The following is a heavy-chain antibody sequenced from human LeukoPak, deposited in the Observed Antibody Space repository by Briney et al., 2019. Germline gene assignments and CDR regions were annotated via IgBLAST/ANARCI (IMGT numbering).Heavy chain of an antibody. Sequence: GGSLRLSCAASGFTFSSYAMHWVRQAPGKGLEWVAVISYDGSSKYYADSVKGRFTISRDNSKNTLYLQMNSLRAEDTAVYYCARPRYYYDSSGYFDYWGQGTLVTVSS. V-gene: IGHV3-30-3*01. J-gene: IGHJ4*02. D-gene: IGHD3-22*01. CDR2: ISYDGSSK. CDR1: GFTFSSYA. CDR3: ARPRYYYDSSGYFDY.